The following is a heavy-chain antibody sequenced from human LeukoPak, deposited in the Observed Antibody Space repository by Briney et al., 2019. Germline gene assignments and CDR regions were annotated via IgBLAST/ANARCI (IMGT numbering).Heavy chain of an antibody. CDR3: ARVTENDPGDY. J-gene: IGHJ4*02. Sequence: ASVKVSCKASGYTFTSYYMHWVRQAPGQGLEWMGIINPSGGSTSYAQKFQGRVTMTRDTSTSTVYMEPSSLRSEDTAVYYCARVTENDPGDYWGQGTLVTVSS. CDR2: INPSGGST. CDR1: GYTFTSYY. V-gene: IGHV1-46*01. D-gene: IGHD1-1*01.